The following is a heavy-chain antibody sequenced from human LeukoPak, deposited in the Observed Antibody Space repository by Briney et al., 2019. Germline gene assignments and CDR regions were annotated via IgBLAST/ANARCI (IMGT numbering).Heavy chain of an antibody. V-gene: IGHV4-34*01. Sequence: SETLSLTCAVYGGSFSGYYWSWIRQPPGKGLEWIGEINHSGSTNYNPSLKSRVTISVDTSKNQFSLKLSSVTAADTAVYYCARTGLVAPAAPNNNWFDPWGQGTLVTVSS. D-gene: IGHD2-2*01. CDR2: INHSGST. CDR3: ARTGLVAPAAPNNNWFDP. CDR1: GGSFSGYY. J-gene: IGHJ5*02.